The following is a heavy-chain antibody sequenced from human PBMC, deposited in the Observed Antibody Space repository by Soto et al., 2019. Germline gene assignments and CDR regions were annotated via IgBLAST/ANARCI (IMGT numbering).Heavy chain of an antibody. CDR1: GGSISSGGYY. Sequence: SETLSLTCTVSGGSISSGGYYWSWIRQHPGKGLELIGYIYYSGSTYYNPSLKSRVTISVDTSKNQFSLKLSSVTAADTAVYYCARGNVVAIDYWGQGTLVTVSS. D-gene: IGHD2-21*01. V-gene: IGHV4-31*03. J-gene: IGHJ4*02. CDR2: IYYSGST. CDR3: ARGNVVAIDY.